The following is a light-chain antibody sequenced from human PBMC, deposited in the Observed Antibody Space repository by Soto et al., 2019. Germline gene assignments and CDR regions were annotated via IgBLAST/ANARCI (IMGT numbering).Light chain of an antibody. CDR3: SSYAGSNNFRV. CDR2: EIS. J-gene: IGLJ2*01. V-gene: IGLV2-8*01. CDR1: SSDVGDNKY. Sequence: QSALTQPPSASGSPGPSVTISCTGTSSDVGDNKYVSWYQQQPGKAPKVIIYEISERPSGVPDRFSGSKSGNTASLTVSGLLAEDEADYYCSSYAGSNNFRVFGGGTKLTVL.